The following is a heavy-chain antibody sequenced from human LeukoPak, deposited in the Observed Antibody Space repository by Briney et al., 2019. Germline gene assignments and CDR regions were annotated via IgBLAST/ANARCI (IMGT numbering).Heavy chain of an antibody. D-gene: IGHD3-9*01. Sequence: ASVKVSCKASGYTFTSYYMHWVRQAPGQGLEWMGIINPSGGSTSYAQKFQGRVTMTRDTSTSTVYMELSSLRSEDTAVYYCARGGPEVYDILTGYYNLFDYWGQGTLVTVSS. CDR3: ARGGPEVYDILTGYYNLFDY. CDR1: GYTFTSYY. V-gene: IGHV1-46*01. J-gene: IGHJ4*02. CDR2: INPSGGST.